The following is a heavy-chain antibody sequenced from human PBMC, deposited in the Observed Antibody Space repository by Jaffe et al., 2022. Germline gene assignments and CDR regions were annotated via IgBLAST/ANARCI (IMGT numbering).Heavy chain of an antibody. CDR2: IKQDGSEK. CDR1: GFTFSSYW. J-gene: IGHJ4*02. Sequence: EVQLVESGGGLVQPGGSLRLSCAASGFTFSSYWMSWVRQAPGKGLEWVANIKQDGSEKYYVDSVKGRFTISRDNAKNSLYLQMNSLRAEDTAVYYCARYPHSGYYAPFDYWGQGTLVTVSS. CDR3: ARYPHSGYYAPFDY. D-gene: IGHD3-22*01. V-gene: IGHV3-7*05.